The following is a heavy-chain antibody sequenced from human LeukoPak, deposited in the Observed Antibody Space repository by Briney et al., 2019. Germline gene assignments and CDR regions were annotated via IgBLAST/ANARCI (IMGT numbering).Heavy chain of an antibody. Sequence: GGSLRLSCAASGFTFSNAWMSWVRQAPGKGLERVGRIKSKTDGGTTDYAAPVKGRFTISRDDSKNTLYLQMNSLKTEDTAVYYCAAEYYYDSSGYHKPTIDYRGQGTLVTVSS. CDR2: IKSKTDGGTT. J-gene: IGHJ4*02. V-gene: IGHV3-15*01. CDR1: GFTFSNAW. D-gene: IGHD3-22*01. CDR3: AAEYYYDSSGYHKPTIDY.